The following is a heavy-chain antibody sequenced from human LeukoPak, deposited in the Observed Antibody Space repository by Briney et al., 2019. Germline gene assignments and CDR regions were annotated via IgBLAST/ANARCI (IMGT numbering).Heavy chain of an antibody. Sequence: PGGSLRLSCAASGFTFSSYAMSWVRQAPGKGLEWVSAMSSSGGSIYYADSVKGRFTISRDNTKNTLYLQMNSLRAEDTAVYYCAKDRGRQLETHFDSWGQGTLVIVSS. CDR1: GFTFSSYA. D-gene: IGHD6-13*01. CDR3: AKDRGRQLETHFDS. J-gene: IGHJ4*02. CDR2: MSSSGGSI. V-gene: IGHV3-23*01.